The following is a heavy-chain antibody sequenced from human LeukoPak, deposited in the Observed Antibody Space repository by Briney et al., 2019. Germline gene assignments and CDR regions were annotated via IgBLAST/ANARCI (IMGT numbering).Heavy chain of an antibody. Sequence: SVKVSCKTSGGTFISYAISWVRQAPGQGLEWMGRIIPIPGIANYAQRFQGRVTTTADKSTSTAYMELSSLRSEDTAVYYCARDVDYYASSGYYYGYSGQGTLVTASS. J-gene: IGHJ4*02. CDR3: ARDVDYYASSGYYYGY. V-gene: IGHV1-69*04. D-gene: IGHD3-22*01. CDR2: IIPIPGIA. CDR1: GGTFISYA.